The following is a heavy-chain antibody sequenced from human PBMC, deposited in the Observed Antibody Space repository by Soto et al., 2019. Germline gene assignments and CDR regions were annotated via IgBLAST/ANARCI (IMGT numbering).Heavy chain of an antibody. CDR3: ASRESSGYYGRYNYYYYGMDV. V-gene: IGHV1-58*01. Sequence: SVKLSCKASGFTFTSSAVQWVRQARGQRPEWIGWIVVGSGNTNYAQKFQERVTITRDMSTSTAYMEMSSLRAEDTAVYYCASRESSGYYGRYNYYYYGMDVWGQGTTVTVSS. D-gene: IGHD3-22*01. J-gene: IGHJ6*02. CDR1: GFTFTSSA. CDR2: IVVGSGNT.